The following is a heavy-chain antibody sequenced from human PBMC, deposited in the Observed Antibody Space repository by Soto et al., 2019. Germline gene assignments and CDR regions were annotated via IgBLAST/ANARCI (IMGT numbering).Heavy chain of an antibody. V-gene: IGHV3-21*01. D-gene: IGHD3-22*01. CDR3: ARAKYYYDSHTGGWFDP. CDR1: GFTFSSYS. CDR2: TSSSSSYK. J-gene: IGHJ5*02. Sequence: GGSLRLSCAASGFTFSSYSMNWVRQAPGKGLEWVSSTSSSSSYKYYADSVKGRFTISRDNAKNSLYLQMNSLRAEDTAVYYCARAKYYYDSHTGGWFDPWGQGTLVTVSS.